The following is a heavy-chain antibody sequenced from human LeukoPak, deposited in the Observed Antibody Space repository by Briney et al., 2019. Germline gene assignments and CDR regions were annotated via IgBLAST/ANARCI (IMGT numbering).Heavy chain of an antibody. V-gene: IGHV3-21*01. CDR2: ISGISTYI. J-gene: IGHJ4*02. D-gene: IGHD3-22*01. Sequence: GGSLRLSCAASGFTFSRHGMNWVRQAPGKGLEWVSSISGISTYIYYADSVKGRFTISRDNAKNSVSLEMISLRAEDTALYYCARAGDTSGYHLDYWGQGTLVTVSS. CDR3: ARAGDTSGYHLDY. CDR1: GFTFSRHG.